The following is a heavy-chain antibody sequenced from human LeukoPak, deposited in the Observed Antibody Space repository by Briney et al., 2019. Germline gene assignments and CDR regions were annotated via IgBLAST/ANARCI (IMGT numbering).Heavy chain of an antibody. CDR2: IIPIFGTA. Sequence: SVKVSCKASGGTFSSYAISWVRQAPGQGLEWMGGIIPIFGTANYAQKFQGRVTMTEDTSTDTAYMELSSLRSEDTAVYYCATDADYGGQFFDYWGQGTLVTVSS. D-gene: IGHD4-23*01. V-gene: IGHV1-69*06. J-gene: IGHJ4*02. CDR1: GGTFSSYA. CDR3: ATDADYGGQFFDY.